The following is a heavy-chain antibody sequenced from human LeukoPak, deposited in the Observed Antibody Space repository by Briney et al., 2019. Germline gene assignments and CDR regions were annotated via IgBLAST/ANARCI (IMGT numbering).Heavy chain of an antibody. CDR2: IKQDGSEK. D-gene: IGHD3-3*01. Sequence: GGSLRLSCAASGFTFSSYWMSWVRQAPGKGLEWVANIKQDGSEKYYVDSVKGRFTISRDNAKNSLYLQMNSLRAEDTAVYYCARVCGGSFWSGYYTDGLDYWGQGTLVTVSS. CDR3: ARVCGGSFWSGYYTDGLDY. V-gene: IGHV3-7*01. J-gene: IGHJ4*02. CDR1: GFTFSSYW.